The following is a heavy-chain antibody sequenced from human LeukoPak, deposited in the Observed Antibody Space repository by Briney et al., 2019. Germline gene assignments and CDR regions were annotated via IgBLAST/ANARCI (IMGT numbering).Heavy chain of an antibody. D-gene: IGHD7-27*01. CDR2: IYYSGST. CDR1: GGSISSYY. Sequence: KPSETLSLTCTVSGGSISSYYWSWIRQPPGKGLEWIGYIYYSGSTNYNPSLKSRVTISVDTSKNQFSLKLSSVTAADTAVYYCARGTLGSRLGIRYFDLWGRGTLVTVSS. J-gene: IGHJ2*01. V-gene: IGHV4-59*01. CDR3: ARGTLGSRLGIRYFDL.